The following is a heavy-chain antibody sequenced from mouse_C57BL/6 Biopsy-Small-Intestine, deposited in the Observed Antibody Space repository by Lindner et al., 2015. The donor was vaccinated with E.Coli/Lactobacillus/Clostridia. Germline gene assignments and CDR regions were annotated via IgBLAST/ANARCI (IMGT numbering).Heavy chain of an antibody. J-gene: IGHJ4*01. D-gene: IGHD1-1*01. Sequence: VQLQESGAELAQPGASVKLSCKASGYTFTSYWMHWVKQRPGQGLEWIGYMNPTSGYSKYNQKFRDKATLTADKSSSTAYMQLSSLTYEDSAVYYCARSYGTPMDYWGQGTSVTVSS. CDR2: MNPTSGYS. CDR1: GYTFTSYW. V-gene: IGHV1-7*01. CDR3: ARSYGTPMDY.